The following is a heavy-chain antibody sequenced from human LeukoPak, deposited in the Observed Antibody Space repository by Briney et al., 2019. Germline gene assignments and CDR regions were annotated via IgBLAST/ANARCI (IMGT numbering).Heavy chain of an antibody. Sequence: PGGSLRLSCVVSGIPFSDFYMNWIRQAPGKGLERISYISSSSSYTDYAESVKGRFTISRDNAKSALYLEMNDLRVEDTAVYYCAIEGYSGYDRGYWGQGTLVTVSS. CDR2: ISSSSSYT. CDR1: GIPFSDFY. CDR3: AIEGYSGYDRGY. J-gene: IGHJ4*02. D-gene: IGHD5-12*01. V-gene: IGHV3-11*06.